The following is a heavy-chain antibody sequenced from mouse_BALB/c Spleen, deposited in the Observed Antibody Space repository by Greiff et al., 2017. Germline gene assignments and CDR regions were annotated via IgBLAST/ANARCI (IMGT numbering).Heavy chain of an antibody. D-gene: IGHD2-10*02. J-gene: IGHJ4*01. V-gene: IGHV5-17*02. CDR3: ARSVWREYYYAMDY. CDR2: ISSGSSTI. Sequence: DVMLVESGGGLVQPGGSRKLSCAASGFTFSSFGMHWVRQAPEKGLEWVAYISSGSSTIYYADTVKGRFTISRDNPKNTLFLQMTSLRSEDTAMYYCARSVWREYYYAMDYWGQGTSVTVSS. CDR1: GFTFSSFG.